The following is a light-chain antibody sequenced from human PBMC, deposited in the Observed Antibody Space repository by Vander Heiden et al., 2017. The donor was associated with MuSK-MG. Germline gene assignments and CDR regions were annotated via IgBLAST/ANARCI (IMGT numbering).Light chain of an antibody. J-gene: IGKJ3*01. CDR1: QSISSY. V-gene: IGKV1-39*01. CDR2: AAS. Sequence: DIQMTQSPSSLSASVGDRVTITCRASQSISSYLNWYQQKPGKAPKLLIYAASSLQSGVPSRFSGSGSGTDFTLTIIRLQPEDFATYYCHQSYGTLSTFGHGTKVDIK. CDR3: HQSYGTLST.